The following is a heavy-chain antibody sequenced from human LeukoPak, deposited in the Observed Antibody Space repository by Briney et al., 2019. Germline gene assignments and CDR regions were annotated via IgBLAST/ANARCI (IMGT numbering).Heavy chain of an antibody. V-gene: IGHV4-38-2*02. Sequence: SETLSLTCTVSGYSISSAYYWGWTRQPPGKGLEWIGEINHSGSTNYNPSLKSRVTISEDTSKNQFSLKLSSVTAADTAVYYCARGRALFDWGQGTLVTVSS. CDR3: ARGRALFD. CDR2: INHSGST. CDR1: GYSISSAYY. J-gene: IGHJ4*02. D-gene: IGHD2-21*01.